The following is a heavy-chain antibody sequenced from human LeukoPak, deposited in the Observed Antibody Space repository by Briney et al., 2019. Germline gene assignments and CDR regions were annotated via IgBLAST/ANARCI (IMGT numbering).Heavy chain of an antibody. V-gene: IGHV3-15*01. Sequence: GGSLRLSCAASGFTFSNAWMSWVRQAPGKGLEWVGRIKSKTDGGTTDYAAPVKGRFTISRDDSKNTLYLQMNSLKTEDTAVYYCTTDLVYYYDSSGFRPNDYWGQGTLVTVSS. D-gene: IGHD3-22*01. J-gene: IGHJ4*02. CDR1: GFTFSNAW. CDR3: TTDLVYYYDSSGFRPNDY. CDR2: IKSKTDGGTT.